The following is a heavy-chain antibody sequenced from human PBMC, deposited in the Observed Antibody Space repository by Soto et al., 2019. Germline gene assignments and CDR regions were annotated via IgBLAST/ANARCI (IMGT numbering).Heavy chain of an antibody. V-gene: IGHV3-53*01. D-gene: IGHD3-22*01. J-gene: IGHJ4*02. CDR1: GFTVSSNY. CDR3: AREVVNYYDSSGYNYFDY. Sequence: PGGSLRLSCAASGFTVSSNYMSWVRQAPGKGLEWVSVIYSGGSTYYADSVKGRFTISRDNSKNTLYLQMNSLRAEDTAVYHCAREVVNYYDSSGYNYFDYWGQGTLVTVSS. CDR2: IYSGGST.